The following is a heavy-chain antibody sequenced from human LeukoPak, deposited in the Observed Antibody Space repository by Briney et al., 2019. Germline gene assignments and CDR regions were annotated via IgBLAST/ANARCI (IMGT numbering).Heavy chain of an antibody. Sequence: SETLSLTCAVYGGSFSGYYWSWIRQPPGKGLEWIGEINHSGSTNYNPSLKSRVTISVDTSKNQFSLKLSSVTAADTAVYYCARLIRQRVVAATLSHFDYWGQGTLVTVSS. J-gene: IGHJ4*02. CDR3: ARLIRQRVVAATLSHFDY. CDR1: GGSFSGYY. V-gene: IGHV4-34*01. CDR2: INHSGST. D-gene: IGHD2-15*01.